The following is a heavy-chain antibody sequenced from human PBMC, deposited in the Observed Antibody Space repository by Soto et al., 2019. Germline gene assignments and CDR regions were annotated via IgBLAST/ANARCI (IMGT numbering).Heavy chain of an antibody. J-gene: IGHJ6*02. D-gene: IGHD3-10*01. CDR3: ARQKGINNYYGMDV. CDR2: ISANSGNI. Sequence: ASVKVSCKASGYTFTSYTFSWVLQAPGQGLEWMGWISANSGNIRYAQKLQGRVTMATDTSTSTVYVEVWSLRSDDTAVYYCARQKGINNYYGMDVWGQGTTVTVSS. CDR1: GYTFTSYT. V-gene: IGHV1-18*04.